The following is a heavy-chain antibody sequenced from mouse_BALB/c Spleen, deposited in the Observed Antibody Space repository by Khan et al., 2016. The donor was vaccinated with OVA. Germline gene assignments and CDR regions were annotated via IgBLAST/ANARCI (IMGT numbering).Heavy chain of an antibody. V-gene: IGHV3-2*02. CDR3: ARTARIKY. CDR1: GYSITSGYG. D-gene: IGHD1-2*01. J-gene: IGHJ2*01. CDR2: ISYSGST. Sequence: DVQLQESGPGLVKPSQSLSLTCTVTGYSITSGYGWNWIRQFPGNKLEWMGYISYSGSTNYNPSLKSRISITRDTSNNQFFLQLNSVTTEDTATYYCARTARIKYWGQGTTLTVSS.